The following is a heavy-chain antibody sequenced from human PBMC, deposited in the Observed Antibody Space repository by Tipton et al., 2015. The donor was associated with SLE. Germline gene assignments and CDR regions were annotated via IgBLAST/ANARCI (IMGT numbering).Heavy chain of an antibody. V-gene: IGHV3-30*03. CDR3: ARDAFYSDSSGYYYSDY. CDR1: GFTFSNYG. J-gene: IGHJ4*02. D-gene: IGHD3-22*01. CDR2: ISYDGSNK. Sequence: SLRLSCAASGFTFSNYGMHWVRQAPGKGLEWVAVISYDGSNKYYADSVKGRFTISRDKSKNTLYLQMNSLRAEDTAVYYCARDAFYSDSSGYYYSDYWGQGTLVTVSS.